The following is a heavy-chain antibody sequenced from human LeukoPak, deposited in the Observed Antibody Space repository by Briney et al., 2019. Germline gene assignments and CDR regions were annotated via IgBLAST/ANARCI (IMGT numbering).Heavy chain of an antibody. CDR2: ISGRGTNK. CDR3: ARESGGYRLFEF. J-gene: IGHJ4*02. D-gene: IGHD2-15*01. Sequence: GGSLRLSCEVSGFPFDNCGMDWVRQTPGRGLEWVSYISGRGTNKEYADSVKGRFTISRDSADNTLYLEMNNLGVEDTAVYYCARESGGYRLFEFWGQGALVTVSS. V-gene: IGHV3-48*04. CDR1: GFPFDNCG.